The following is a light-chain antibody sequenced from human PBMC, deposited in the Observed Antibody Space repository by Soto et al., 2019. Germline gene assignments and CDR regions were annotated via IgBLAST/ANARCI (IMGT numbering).Light chain of an antibody. V-gene: IGKV1-27*01. CDR3: QQYNRAPLT. Sequence: DVPRTQSPSSLSASVGDRVTITCRASQGISNYLAGYQQKPGKVPKLRIYAASTLQSGGPSRSSGSGSGTDFTLTISSLQPEDVATYYCQQYNRAPLTFGGGTKVEIK. CDR1: QGISNY. J-gene: IGKJ4*01. CDR2: AAS.